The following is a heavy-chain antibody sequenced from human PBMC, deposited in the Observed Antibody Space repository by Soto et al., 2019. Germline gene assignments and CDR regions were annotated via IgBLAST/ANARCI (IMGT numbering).Heavy chain of an antibody. D-gene: IGHD1-26*01. Sequence: PGGSLRLSCAASGFTFTTYWMSWVRQAPGKGLEWVANIKQDGSEKYYVDSVRGRFTISRDNAWNSVSLQMNSLGVEDTAVYFCAREWSPPLAVFDYWGQGVLVTV. CDR3: AREWSPPLAVFDY. CDR2: IKQDGSEK. CDR1: GFTFTTYW. J-gene: IGHJ4*02. V-gene: IGHV3-7*03.